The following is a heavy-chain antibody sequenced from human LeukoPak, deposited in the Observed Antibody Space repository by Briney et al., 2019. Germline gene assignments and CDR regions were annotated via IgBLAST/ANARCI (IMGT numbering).Heavy chain of an antibody. V-gene: IGHV3-66*01. CDR1: GFTISSNY. D-gene: IGHD2-15*01. CDR2: IYSGGST. Sequence: GGSLRLSCAASGFTISSNYLSWVRQAPGKGLEWVSVIYSGGSTYYTDSVKGRFTISRDNFKNTVHLQMNSLRAEDTAVYYCARSFPRGGSYDDYWGQGTLVTVSS. J-gene: IGHJ4*02. CDR3: ARSFPRGGSYDDY.